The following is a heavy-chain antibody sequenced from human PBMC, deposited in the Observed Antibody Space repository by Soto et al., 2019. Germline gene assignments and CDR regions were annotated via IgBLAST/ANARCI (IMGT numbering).Heavy chain of an antibody. CDR2: ITSDGSST. D-gene: IGHD3-10*01. CDR3: ARERGGGFGDV. Sequence: EVQLVESGGGLVQPGGSLRLSCAASGFTFSTYYMNWVRQVPGKGLVWVARITSDGSSTTYADSVKGRFTISRDNVKNTLYLQMNSLRAEDTAVYSCARERGGGFGDVWGQGTTVTVSS. J-gene: IGHJ6*02. CDR1: GFTFSTYY. V-gene: IGHV3-74*01.